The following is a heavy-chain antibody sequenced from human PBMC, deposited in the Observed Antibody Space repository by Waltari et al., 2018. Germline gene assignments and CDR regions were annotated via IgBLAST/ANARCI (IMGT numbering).Heavy chain of an antibody. CDR1: GGSISSSSYY. Sequence: QLQLQESGPGLVKPSETLSLTCTVSGGSISSSSYYWGWIRQPPGKGLEWIGSIYYSGGTYYNPSLKSRVTISVDTSKNQFSLKLSSVTAADTVVYYCAGITMVRGGNYWGQGTLVTVSS. CDR2: IYYSGGT. J-gene: IGHJ4*02. V-gene: IGHV4-39*01. CDR3: AGITMVRGGNY. D-gene: IGHD3-10*01.